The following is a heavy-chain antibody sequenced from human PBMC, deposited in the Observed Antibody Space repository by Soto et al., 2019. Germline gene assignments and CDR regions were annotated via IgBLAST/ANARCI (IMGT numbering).Heavy chain of an antibody. J-gene: IGHJ6*01. Sequence: LRLSCAASGFTFIGYTMTWVRQAPGKGLEWVSGISVSGNSTFYADSVKGRFTISRDNSKNTLYLQMNSLRAEDTAVYYCTNTDVWGQGTMVTVSS. CDR3: TNTDV. CDR1: GFTFIGYT. V-gene: IGHV3-23*01. CDR2: ISVSGNST.